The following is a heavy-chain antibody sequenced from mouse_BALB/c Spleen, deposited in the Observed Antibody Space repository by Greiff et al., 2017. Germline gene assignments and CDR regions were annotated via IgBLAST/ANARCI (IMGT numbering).Heavy chain of an antibody. CDR2: ISSGGGST. CDR3: ARHVRRVNYFDY. Sequence: EVMLVESGGGLVKPGGSLKLSCAASGFAFSSYDMSWVRQTPEKRLEWVAYISSGGGSTYYPDTVKGRFTISRDNAKNTLYLQMSSLKSEDTAMYYCARHVRRVNYFDYWGQGTTLTVSS. CDR1: GFAFSSYD. D-gene: IGHD2-14*01. J-gene: IGHJ2*01. V-gene: IGHV5-12-1*01.